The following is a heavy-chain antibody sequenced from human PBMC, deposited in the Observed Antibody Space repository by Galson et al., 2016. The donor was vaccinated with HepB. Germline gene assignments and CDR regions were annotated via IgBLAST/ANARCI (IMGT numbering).Heavy chain of an antibody. CDR2: ISYDGDNE. D-gene: IGHD6-13*01. CDR3: ASSGYSSSWYDY. V-gene: IGHV3-30-3*01. J-gene: IGHJ4*02. Sequence: SLRLSCAGSGFTFSSYAVHWVRQPPGKGLEWVAAISYDGDNEYYADSLKGRYTISRDNSRNTVYLYMSSLRRDDTAVYYCASSGYSSSWYDYWGQGTLVTVSS. CDR1: GFTFSSYA.